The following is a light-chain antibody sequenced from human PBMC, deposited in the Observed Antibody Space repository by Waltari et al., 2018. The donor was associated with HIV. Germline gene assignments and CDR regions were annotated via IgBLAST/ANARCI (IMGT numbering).Light chain of an antibody. J-gene: IGKJ3*01. V-gene: IGKV1-39*01. Sequence: DIQMTQSPSSLSASVGDRVTITCRASHNIISYLKCYQQKPEKALQLLIYAASSLQSGVPSRFSGMGSVTDFTLPISSLQPEDFATYYCQQSYSTPRFGPGTKVDIK. CDR2: AAS. CDR1: HNIISY. CDR3: QQSYSTPR.